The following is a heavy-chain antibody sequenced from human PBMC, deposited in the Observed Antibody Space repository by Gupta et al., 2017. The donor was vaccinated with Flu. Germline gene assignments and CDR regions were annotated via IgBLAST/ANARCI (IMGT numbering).Heavy chain of an antibody. CDR1: GYTFTSYY. J-gene: IGHJ6*03. CDR2: INPTAGST. D-gene: IGHD6-25*01. V-gene: IGHV1-46*01. Sequence: QAQLVQSGAEVKKPGASVKVSCKASGYTFTSYYLHWVRQAPGQGLEWMGVINPTAGSTKYAQKFQGRVTMTRDTATSTVDMEVSSLRSDDTAVYYCARTFAAAGSYYMDVWGGGTTVTVSS. CDR3: ARTFAAAGSYYMDV.